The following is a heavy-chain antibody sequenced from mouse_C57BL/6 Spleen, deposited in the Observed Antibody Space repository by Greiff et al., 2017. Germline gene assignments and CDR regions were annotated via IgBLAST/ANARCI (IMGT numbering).Heavy chain of an antibody. CDR1: GFTFTDYY. D-gene: IGHD2-5*01. CDR3: ARSLSNYGFAY. V-gene: IGHV7-3*01. CDR2: IRNKANGYTT. J-gene: IGHJ3*01. Sequence: EVNVVESGGGLVQPGGSLSLSCAASGFTFTDYYMSWVRQPPGKALEWLGFIRNKANGYTTEYSASVKGRFTISRDNSQSILYLQMNALRAEDSATYYCARSLSNYGFAYWGQGTLVTVSA.